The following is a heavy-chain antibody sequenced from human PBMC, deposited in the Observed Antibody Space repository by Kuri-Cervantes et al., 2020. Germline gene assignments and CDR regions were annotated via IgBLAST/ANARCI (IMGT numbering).Heavy chain of an antibody. Sequence: GESLKISCAASGFTFSGFWMNWVRQAPEKGLEWISYIDYSGSAKYYADSVKGRFTISRDNAKNSLYLQMNSLGAEDTALYYCAAVGRSSRPGYWGQGTLVTVSS. D-gene: IGHD6-6*01. CDR2: IDYSGSAK. CDR1: GFTFSGFW. J-gene: IGHJ4*02. V-gene: IGHV3-48*04. CDR3: AAVGRSSRPGY.